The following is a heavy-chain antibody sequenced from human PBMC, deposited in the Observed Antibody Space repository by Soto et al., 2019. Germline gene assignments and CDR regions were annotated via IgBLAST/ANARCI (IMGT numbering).Heavy chain of an antibody. Sequence: GSLRVSCVASGLTFCSYGMYWVRQATGKGLEWVAVISYDGSNKYYADSVKGRFTISRDNSKNTLYLQMNSLRAEDTAVYYCAKEGGLGGMDVWGQGTTVTVSS. V-gene: IGHV3-30*18. D-gene: IGHD3-16*01. CDR2: ISYDGSNK. J-gene: IGHJ6*02. CDR3: AKEGGLGGMDV. CDR1: GLTFCSYG.